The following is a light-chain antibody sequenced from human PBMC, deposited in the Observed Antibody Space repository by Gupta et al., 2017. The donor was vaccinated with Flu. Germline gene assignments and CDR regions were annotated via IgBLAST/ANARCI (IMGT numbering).Light chain of an antibody. Sequence: EILLTQYPATLSVSPGERATLSCRASQSVSSNLAWYQQKPGQAPRLLIYGASTRATGIPARFSGSGSGTEFTLTISSLQSEDFAVYYCQQYNNWPPYTFGQGTKLEIK. CDR3: QQYNNWPPYT. J-gene: IGKJ2*01. CDR2: GAS. V-gene: IGKV3-15*01. CDR1: QSVSSN.